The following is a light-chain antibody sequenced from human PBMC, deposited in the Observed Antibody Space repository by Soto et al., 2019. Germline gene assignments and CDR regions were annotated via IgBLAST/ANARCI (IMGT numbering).Light chain of an antibody. V-gene: IGKV3-15*01. J-gene: IGKJ4*01. CDR2: GAS. CDR3: QQYNNWPPLT. Sequence: EIVMTQSPATLSVSPGERATLSCRASQSVSSNLAWYQQKPGQAPRLLIYGASTRATGIPARFSGGGSGTEFTLTISSPQSEDFAVYYCQQYNNWPPLTFGGGTKVEIK. CDR1: QSVSSN.